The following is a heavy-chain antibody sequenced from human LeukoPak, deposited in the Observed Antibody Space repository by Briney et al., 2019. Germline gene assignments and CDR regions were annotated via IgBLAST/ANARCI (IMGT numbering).Heavy chain of an antibody. V-gene: IGHV3-11*01. CDR1: GLTFSDHY. J-gene: IGHJ4*02. D-gene: IGHD7-27*01. CDR3: GRGHWGVGY. CDR2: ITSSGDSV. Sequence: GGSLRLSCAASGLTFSDHYMTWIRQAPGKGPEWVSYITSSGDSVSYADSVKGRFTISRDNAKNSLYLQMNSLRAEDTAVYYCGRGHWGVGYWGQGTLVTVSS.